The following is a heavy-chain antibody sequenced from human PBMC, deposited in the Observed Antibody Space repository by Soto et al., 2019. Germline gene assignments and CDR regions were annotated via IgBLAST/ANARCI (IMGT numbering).Heavy chain of an antibody. V-gene: IGHV3-30-3*01. J-gene: IGHJ6*02. CDR3: ARDSSSSGYYGTDV. CDR2: ISYDGSNK. CDR1: GFTFSSYA. Sequence: QVQLVESGGGVVQPGRSLRLSCAASGFTFSSYAMHWVRQAPGKGLEWVAVISYDGSNKYYADSVKGRFTISRDNSKNTLYLQMNSLRAEDTAVYYCARDSSSSGYYGTDVWGQGTTVTVSS. D-gene: IGHD6-6*01.